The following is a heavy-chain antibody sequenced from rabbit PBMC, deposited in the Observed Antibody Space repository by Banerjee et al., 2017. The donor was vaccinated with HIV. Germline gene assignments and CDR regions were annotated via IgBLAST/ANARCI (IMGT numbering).Heavy chain of an antibody. CDR1: GFSFSSSYW. CDR3: AREAYTGYLGFGYFNL. D-gene: IGHD7-1*01. Sequence: QSLEESGGDLVKPGASLTLTCTASGFSFSSSYWICWVRQAPGKGLEWIACIYNGDGSTYYASWAKGRFTISKTSSSTVTLQMTSLTAADTATYFCAREAYTGYLGFGYFNLWCPSILVTV. J-gene: IGHJ4*01. CDR2: IYNGDGST. V-gene: IGHV1S40*01.